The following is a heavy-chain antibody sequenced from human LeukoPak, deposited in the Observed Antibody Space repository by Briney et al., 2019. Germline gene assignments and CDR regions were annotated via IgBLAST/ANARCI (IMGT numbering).Heavy chain of an antibody. CDR2: ISGRVSST. D-gene: IGHD3-9*01. J-gene: IGHJ4*02. CDR3: AKWGDYDVLTGYYVSDY. V-gene: IGHV3-23*01. Sequence: GASLRLSCADSGFSFCNYAMSCVRQVPGKGLECVSDISGRVSSTYYTDSVRGRFTISRDTSKSTLYLQTNSLTADETAVYYCAKWGDYDVLTGYYVSDYWGEGTLVTVSS. CDR1: GFSFCNYA.